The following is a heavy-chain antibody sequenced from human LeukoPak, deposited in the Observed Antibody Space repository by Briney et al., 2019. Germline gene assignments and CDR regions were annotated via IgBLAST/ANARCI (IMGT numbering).Heavy chain of an antibody. CDR3: ARDTDYGDDSWFDT. V-gene: IGHV1-46*04. D-gene: IGHD4-17*01. CDR1: GYIFTSNY. CDR2: INPSGGST. Sequence: GASVKVSCKASGYIFTSNYIHWVRQAPGQGLEWMGIINPSGGSTNYAQKLQGRVTMTRDTSTSTVYMELSSLRSEDTAVYYCARDTDYGDDSWFDTWGQGTLVTVSS. J-gene: IGHJ5*02.